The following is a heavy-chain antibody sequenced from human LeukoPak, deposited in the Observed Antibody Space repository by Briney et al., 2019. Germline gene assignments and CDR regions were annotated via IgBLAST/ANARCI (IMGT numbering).Heavy chain of an antibody. D-gene: IGHD3-3*01. J-gene: IGHJ6*03. CDR3: AKDGVLYYDSWSGYIPRYYYMDV. CDR1: GFIFSNYG. Sequence: GGSLRLSCAVSGFIFSNYGMYWVRQAPGKGLEWVAFIRFDGSDKYYADFVKGRFTISRDISNNTLDLQMNSLRGEDTAVYYCAKDGVLYYDSWSGYIPRYYYMDVWGKGTTVTVSS. CDR2: IRFDGSDK. V-gene: IGHV3-30*02.